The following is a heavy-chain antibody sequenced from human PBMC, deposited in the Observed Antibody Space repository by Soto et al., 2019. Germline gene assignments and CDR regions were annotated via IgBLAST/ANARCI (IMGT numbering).Heavy chain of an antibody. CDR1: GYTFTTYW. D-gene: IGHD3-3*01. CDR3: ARCNNTNSPFDY. J-gene: IGHJ4*02. CDR2: IDPSDSYI. Sequence: GESLKISCKGSGYTFTTYWINWVRQLPGKGLEWVGRIDPSDSYIDYRPSFQGHVTVSADKSLTTAYLQWSSVKASDAAMYYCARCNNTNSPFDYWGRGTLVTVSS. V-gene: IGHV5-10-1*01.